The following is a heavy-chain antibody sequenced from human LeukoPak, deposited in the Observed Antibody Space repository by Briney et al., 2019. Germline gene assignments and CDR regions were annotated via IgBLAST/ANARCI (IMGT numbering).Heavy chain of an antibody. V-gene: IGHV3-30*04. D-gene: IGHD6-19*01. CDR1: GFTFSTYA. CDR2: ISYDGSNK. Sequence: GGSLRLSCAASGFTFSTYAVHWVRQTPGKGLEWVAVISYDGSNKYYVDSVKGRFTISRDNSKNTLYLQMNSLRPEDTAVYYCARGDPLSYRSAWYRHGLDYWGQGTLVTVSS. J-gene: IGHJ4*02. CDR3: ARGDPLSYRSAWYRHGLDY.